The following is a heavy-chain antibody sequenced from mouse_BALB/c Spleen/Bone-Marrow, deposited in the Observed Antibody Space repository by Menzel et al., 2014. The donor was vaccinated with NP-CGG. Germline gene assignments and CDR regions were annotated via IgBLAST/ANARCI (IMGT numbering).Heavy chain of an antibody. V-gene: IGHV1-80*01. CDR3: ARFATGSFAY. Sequence: QVQLQQSGAELARPGSSVKISCKASGYVFTDYWMNWLRQRPGQGLEWIGQIFPVNADTNYKANFKDKVTLTADKSSTTAYMQLNSLTSEDSAVYFCARFATGSFAYWGQGTLVTVSA. CDR2: IFPVNADT. CDR1: GYVFTDYW. D-gene: IGHD1-1*01. J-gene: IGHJ3*01.